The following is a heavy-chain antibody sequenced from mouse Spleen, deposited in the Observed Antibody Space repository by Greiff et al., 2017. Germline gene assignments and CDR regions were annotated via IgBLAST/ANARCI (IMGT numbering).Heavy chain of an antibody. J-gene: IGHJ1*03. CDR3: ARDYYYGSSWYFDV. Sequence: EVQLQQSGPELVKPGASVKMSCKASGYTFTDYNMHWVKQSHGKSLEWIGYINPNNGGTSYNQKFKGKATLTVNKSSSTAYMELRSLTSEDSAVYYCARDYYYGSSWYFDVWGTGTTVTVSS. V-gene: IGHV1-22*01. CDR2: INPNNGGT. CDR1: GYTFTDYN. D-gene: IGHD1-1*01.